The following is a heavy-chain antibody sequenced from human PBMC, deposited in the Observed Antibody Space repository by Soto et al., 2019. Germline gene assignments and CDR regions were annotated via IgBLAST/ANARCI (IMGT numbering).Heavy chain of an antibody. Sequence: QLQLQESGPGLVKPSETLSLTCTVSGSSISSSSYYWGWIRQPPGKGLEWIGSIYYSGSTYSNPSRKSRVPLSLDTSKNQFSVKLSSVTAADTAVYYCARLSVRGYSYGYKTSFDYWGQGTLVTVSS. CDR2: IYYSGST. CDR1: GSSISSSSYY. V-gene: IGHV4-39*01. D-gene: IGHD5-18*01. CDR3: ARLSVRGYSYGYKTSFDY. J-gene: IGHJ4*02.